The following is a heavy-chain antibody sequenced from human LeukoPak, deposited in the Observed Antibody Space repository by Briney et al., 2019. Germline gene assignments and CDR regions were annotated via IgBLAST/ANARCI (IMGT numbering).Heavy chain of an antibody. Sequence: PGGSLRLSCAASGFTFSSYAMNWVRQAPGKGLEWVSYISSSGSTIYHADSVKGRFTISRDNAKNSLYLQMNSLRAEDTAVYYCARVRAPDYDILTGYRSSDYFDYWGQGTLVTVSS. V-gene: IGHV3-48*03. CDR2: ISSSGSTI. D-gene: IGHD3-9*01. J-gene: IGHJ4*02. CDR3: ARVRAPDYDILTGYRSSDYFDY. CDR1: GFTFSSYA.